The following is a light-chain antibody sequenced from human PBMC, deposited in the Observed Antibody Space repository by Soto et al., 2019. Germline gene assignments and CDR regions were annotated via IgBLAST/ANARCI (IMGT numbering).Light chain of an antibody. V-gene: IGLV1-40*01. CDR3: QSFDSSLSVWV. CDR2: GNS. J-gene: IGLJ3*02. Sequence: VLTQPPSVSGAPGQRVTISCTGSSSNIGAGYDVHWYQQLPGTAPKLLIFGNSNRPSGVPDRFSGPKSGTSASLAITGLQAEDEADYSCQSFDSSLSVWVFGGGTQLTVL. CDR1: SSNIGAGYD.